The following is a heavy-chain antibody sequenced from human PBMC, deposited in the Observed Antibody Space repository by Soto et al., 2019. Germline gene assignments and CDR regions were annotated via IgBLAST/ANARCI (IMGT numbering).Heavy chain of an antibody. Sequence: EVQLVESGGGLVQPGRSPTLSCTTSGFTFGDYAMSWFRQAPGKGLEWVGFIRSKAYGETTEYAASVKGRFTFSRDDSKNIAYLQMNSLKIEDTAVYYCTRGREWELLLSHYWGQGALVTVSS. CDR1: GFTFGDYA. CDR2: IRSKAYGETT. J-gene: IGHJ4*02. V-gene: IGHV3-49*03. CDR3: TRGREWELLLSHY. D-gene: IGHD1-26*01.